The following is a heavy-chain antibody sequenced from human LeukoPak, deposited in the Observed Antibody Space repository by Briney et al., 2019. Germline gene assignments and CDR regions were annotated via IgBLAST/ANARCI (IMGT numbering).Heavy chain of an antibody. D-gene: IGHD3-22*01. CDR3: AREPSYYYDSSGYVDY. V-gene: IGHV4-61*02. CDR2: IYTSGST. J-gene: IGHJ4*02. Sequence: SQTLYLTCTVSGGSISSGSYYWSWIRQPAGKGLEWIGRIYTSGSTNYNPSLKSRVTISVDTSKNQFSLKLSSVTAADTAVYYCAREPSYYYDSSGYVDYWGQGTLVTVSS. CDR1: GGSISSGSYY.